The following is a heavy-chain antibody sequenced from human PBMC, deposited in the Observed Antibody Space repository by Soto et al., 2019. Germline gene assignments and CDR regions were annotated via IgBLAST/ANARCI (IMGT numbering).Heavy chain of an antibody. CDR3: XXWGXTGGLDV. D-gene: IGHD3-16*01. CDR1: GFTFRXYV. Sequence: QVXLVXSGGGVVQPGTSLXLSCVGSGFTFRXYVIHWVRQAPGKGLEWVALTSYDGSNNFYGDSVKGRFTISRHNSRNTXXLXXXXXXXXXXXXXXXXXWGXTGGLDVWGQGTLVSVSS. CDR2: TSYDGSNN. J-gene: IGHJ4*02. V-gene: IGHV3-30*03.